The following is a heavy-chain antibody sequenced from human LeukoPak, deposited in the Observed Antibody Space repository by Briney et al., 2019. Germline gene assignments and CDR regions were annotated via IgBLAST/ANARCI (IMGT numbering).Heavy chain of an antibody. Sequence: GGSLRLSCAASGFTFSSYAVTWVRQAPGKGLEWVSGISGSGGSTYYADSVKGRFTISRDNSKNTLYMQMNSLRAEDTAVYYCAKVPTSSSWYRDAFDIWGQGTMVVVSS. CDR3: AKVPTSSSWYRDAFDI. D-gene: IGHD6-13*01. CDR2: ISGSGGST. CDR1: GFTFSSYA. V-gene: IGHV3-23*01. J-gene: IGHJ3*02.